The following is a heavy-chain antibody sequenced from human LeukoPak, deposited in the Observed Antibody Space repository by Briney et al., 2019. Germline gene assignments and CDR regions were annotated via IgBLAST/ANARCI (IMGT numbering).Heavy chain of an antibody. Sequence: GESLKISYKGSGYSFTSYWIGWVRQMPGKGLEWMGIIYPGDSDTRYSPSFQGQVTISADKSISTAYLQWSSLKASHTAMYYCARRLPPSSWGPFDYWGEGTLVTVSS. CDR2: IYPGDSDT. CDR1: GYSFTSYW. V-gene: IGHV5-51*01. CDR3: ARRLPPSSWGPFDY. J-gene: IGHJ4*02. D-gene: IGHD6-13*01.